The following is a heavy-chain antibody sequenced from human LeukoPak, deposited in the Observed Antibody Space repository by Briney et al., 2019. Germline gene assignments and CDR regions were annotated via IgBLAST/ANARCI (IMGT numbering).Heavy chain of an antibody. CDR3: ARVLHKRNYDSSTYYGY. V-gene: IGHV3-11*04. CDR1: GFTFSDYY. Sequence: GGSLRLSCAASGFTFSDYYMSWVRQAPGKGLEWVSYISSSSTTIYYADSVKGRFTISRDNAKNSLYLQMNSLRAEDTAVYYCARVLHKRNYDSSTYYGYWGQGTLVTVSS. D-gene: IGHD3-22*01. CDR2: ISSSSTTI. J-gene: IGHJ4*02.